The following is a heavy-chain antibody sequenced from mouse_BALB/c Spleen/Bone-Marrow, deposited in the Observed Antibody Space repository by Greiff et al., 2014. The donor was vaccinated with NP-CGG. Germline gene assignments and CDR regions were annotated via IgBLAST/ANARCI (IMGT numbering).Heavy chain of an antibody. V-gene: IGHV1-52*01. D-gene: IGHD2-4*01. CDR3: ARGRDYDVFAY. CDR2: IDPYDSET. CDR1: GYTFTSYW. Sequence: QVQLQQSGAELVRPGASVKLSCKASGYTFTSYWMNWVKQRPEQGLEWIGRIDPYDSETHYNQKFKDEAILTADKSSSTAYMQLSSLTSEDSAVYYCARGRDYDVFAYWGQGTLVTVSA. J-gene: IGHJ3*01.